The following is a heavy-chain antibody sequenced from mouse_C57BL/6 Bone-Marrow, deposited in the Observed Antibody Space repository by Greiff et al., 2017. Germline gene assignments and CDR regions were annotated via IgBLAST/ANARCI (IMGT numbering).Heavy chain of an antibody. J-gene: IGHJ2*01. CDR1: GYTFTSYW. CDR2: VYPTSGRT. V-gene: IGHV1-55*01. CDR3: ARSGPLGRSFDY. D-gene: IGHD4-1*01. Sequence: VQLQQPGAELVKPGASVKMSCKASGYTFTSYWITWVKPRPGQGLEWIGDVYPTSGRTNYNEKFKSKAILTVDTSSNTAYMQLSSLTAEASAVFYCARSGPLGRSFDYWGQGTTLTVSS.